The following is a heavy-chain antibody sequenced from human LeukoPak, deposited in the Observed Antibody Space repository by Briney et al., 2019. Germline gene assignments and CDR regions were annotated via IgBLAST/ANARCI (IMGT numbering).Heavy chain of an antibody. V-gene: IGHV3-23*01. J-gene: IGHJ4*02. Sequence: GGSLRLSCAASGFTVSSNYMSWVRQAPGKGLEWVSGISGGGDSTYYADSVKGRFTISRDNSKNTLYLQMNSLRVEDTAVYYCAKCSAGSCYSPFDYWGQGTLVTVSS. CDR2: ISGGGDST. CDR3: AKCSAGSCYSPFDY. CDR1: GFTVSSNY. D-gene: IGHD2-15*01.